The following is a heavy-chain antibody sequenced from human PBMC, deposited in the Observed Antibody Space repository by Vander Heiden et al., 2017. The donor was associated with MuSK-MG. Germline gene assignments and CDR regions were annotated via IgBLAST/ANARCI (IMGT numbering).Heavy chain of an antibody. CDR1: GGSFRYFY. D-gene: IGHD3-10*01. CDR2: INHSGST. J-gene: IGHJ4*02. V-gene: IGHV4-34*01. CDR3: ARGNGRRLSMIRGVSPRHYFDS. Sequence: QVQLQQWGAGLLKPSETPSLTCGLPGGSFRYFYGTWIRQPPGKGVEWIGLINHSGSTNYTPSLKSRVTISVDTSENQFSLKLSSVTAADTAVYYCARGNGRRLSMIRGVSPRHYFDSWGQGTLVTVSS.